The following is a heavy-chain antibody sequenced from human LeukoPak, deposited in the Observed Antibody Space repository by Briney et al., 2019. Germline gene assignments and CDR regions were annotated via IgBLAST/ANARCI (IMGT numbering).Heavy chain of an antibody. CDR3: ARVRGYSNNFDP. D-gene: IGHD5-12*01. Sequence: ASVKVSCKASGYTFTGYYMHWVRQAPGQGLEWMGWINPNSGGTNYAQKFQGRVTMTRDTSISTAYMELSRLRSDDTAVYYCARVRGYSNNFDPWGQGTLVTVSS. V-gene: IGHV1-2*02. J-gene: IGHJ5*02. CDR2: INPNSGGT. CDR1: GYTFTGYY.